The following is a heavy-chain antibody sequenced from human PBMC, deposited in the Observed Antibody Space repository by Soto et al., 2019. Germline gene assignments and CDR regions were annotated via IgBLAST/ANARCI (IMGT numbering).Heavy chain of an antibody. V-gene: IGHV3-30*18. D-gene: IGHD6-13*01. CDR2: ISYDGSNK. CDR3: AKGNRVAAAGSFYYYYGMDV. J-gene: IGHJ6*02. CDR1: GCTFSSYG. Sequence: GGSLRLSCAASGCTFSSYGMHWVRQAPGKGLEWVAVISYDGSNKYYADSVKGRFTISRDNSKNTLYLQMNSLRAEDTAVYYCAKGNRVAAAGSFYYYYGMDVWGQGTTVTVSS.